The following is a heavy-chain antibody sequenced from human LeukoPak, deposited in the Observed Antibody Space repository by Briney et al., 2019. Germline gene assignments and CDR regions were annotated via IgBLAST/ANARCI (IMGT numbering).Heavy chain of an antibody. CDR1: GFTFSSYS. CDR3: ARVSLRYGSGTNWFDP. D-gene: IGHD3-10*01. J-gene: IGHJ5*02. CDR2: ISSSSSYI. Sequence: GGSLRLSCAASGFTFSSYSMNWVRQAPGKGLEWVSSISSSSSYIYYADSVKGRFTISRDNAKNSLYLQMNSLRAEDTAVYYCARVSLRYGSGTNWFDPWGQGTLVTVSS. V-gene: IGHV3-21*01.